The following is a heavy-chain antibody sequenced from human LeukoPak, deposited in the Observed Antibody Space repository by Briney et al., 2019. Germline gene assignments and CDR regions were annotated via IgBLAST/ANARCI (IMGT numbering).Heavy chain of an antibody. CDR3: ARHAAGRYYYDSSGYSQFDY. V-gene: IGHV4-59*08. J-gene: IGHJ4*02. Sequence: SETLSLTCTVSGGSISSYYWSWIRQPPGKGLEWIGYIYYSGSTNYNPSLKSRVTMSVDTSKNQFSLKLSSVTAADTAVYYCARHAAGRYYYDSSGYSQFDYWGQGTLVTVSS. CDR1: GGSISSYY. CDR2: IYYSGST. D-gene: IGHD3-22*01.